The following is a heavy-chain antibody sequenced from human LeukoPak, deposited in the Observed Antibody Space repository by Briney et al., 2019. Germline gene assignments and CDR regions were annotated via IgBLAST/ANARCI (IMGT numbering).Heavy chain of an antibody. D-gene: IGHD3-10*02. Sequence: SETLSLTCIVSGYSISSGYYWGWIRQPPGNGLEWIGNIYHSGITYYNLYNPSLKSRVIISVDTSKNHFSLKLSSVTAADTAVYFCATLLSSSYYFDYWGQGTLVTVSS. CDR2: IYHSGIT. CDR3: ATLLSSSYYFDY. V-gene: IGHV4-38-2*02. CDR1: GYSISSGYY. J-gene: IGHJ4*02.